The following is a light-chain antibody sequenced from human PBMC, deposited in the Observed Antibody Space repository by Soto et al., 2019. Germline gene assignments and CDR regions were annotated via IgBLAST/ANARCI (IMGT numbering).Light chain of an antibody. J-gene: IGLJ1*01. V-gene: IGLV2-14*01. Sequence: QSALTQPASVSGSPGQSITISCTGTNSDVGGYNFVSWYQQHPGKAPKLMIYDVSNRPSGVSNRFSGTKSGNTASLNISGVQAEDGADYYCSSYTSRSIPYVFGIGTKLTVL. CDR1: NSDVGGYNF. CDR2: DVS. CDR3: SSYTSRSIPYV.